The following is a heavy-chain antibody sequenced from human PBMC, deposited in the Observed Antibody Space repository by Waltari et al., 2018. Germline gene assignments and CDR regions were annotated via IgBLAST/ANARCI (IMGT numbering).Heavy chain of an antibody. J-gene: IGHJ4*02. D-gene: IGHD2-21*01. CDR3: ARRDPALLAYNY. Sequence: QITLKESGPTLVKPTQTLSLPCTFSGFSFSTSGLSVDWIRQPPGKALEWLGLIYWNDDKRYSPSLRSRLTITRDTSKNQVVLTMTNMDTVDTATYYCARRDPALLAYNYWGQGAPVTVSA. CDR2: IYWNDDK. V-gene: IGHV2-5*01. CDR1: GFSFSTSGLS.